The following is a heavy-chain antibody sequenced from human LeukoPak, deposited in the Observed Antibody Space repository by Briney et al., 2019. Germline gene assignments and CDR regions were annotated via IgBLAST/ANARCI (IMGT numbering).Heavy chain of an antibody. J-gene: IGHJ4*02. D-gene: IGHD6-19*01. V-gene: IGHV4-4*07. CDR1: GGSISSYY. CDR2: IYTSGST. Sequence: SETLSLTCTVSGGSISSYYWSWIRQPAGKGLEWIGRIYTSGSTNYNPSLKSRVTMSVDTSKNQFSLKLSSATAADTAVYYCASQTFSSGWYSVDNWGQGTLVTVSS. CDR3: ASQTFSSGWYSVDN.